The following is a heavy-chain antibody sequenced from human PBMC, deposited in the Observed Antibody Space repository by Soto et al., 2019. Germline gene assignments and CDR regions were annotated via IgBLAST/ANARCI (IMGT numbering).Heavy chain of an antibody. V-gene: IGHV6-1*01. Sequence: PSQTLSLTCAISGDSVSSNSAAWNWIRQSPSRGLEWLGKTYYRSKWYNEYAESVKSRITINPDTSKNQFSLQLNSVTPEDTAVYYCAREGRWGYSSGYYYYYGMDVWGQGTTVTVSS. D-gene: IGHD5-18*01. CDR2: TYYRSKWYN. CDR3: AREGRWGYSSGYYYYYGMDV. CDR1: GDSVSSNSAA. J-gene: IGHJ6*02.